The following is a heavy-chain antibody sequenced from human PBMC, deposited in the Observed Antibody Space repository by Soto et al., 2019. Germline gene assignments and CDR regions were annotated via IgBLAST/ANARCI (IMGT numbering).Heavy chain of an antibody. V-gene: IGHV3-73*01. D-gene: IGHD1-7*01. CDR3: TRNQGTTDYYGMDV. J-gene: IGHJ6*02. CDR1: GFTFSGSA. Sequence: EVQLVESGGGLVQPGGSLKLSCAASGFTFSGSAMHWVRQASGKGLEWVGRIRSKANSYATAYAASVKGRFTISRDDSKNTAYLQMNSLKTEDTAVYYCTRNQGTTDYYGMDVWGQGTTVTVSS. CDR2: IRSKANSYAT.